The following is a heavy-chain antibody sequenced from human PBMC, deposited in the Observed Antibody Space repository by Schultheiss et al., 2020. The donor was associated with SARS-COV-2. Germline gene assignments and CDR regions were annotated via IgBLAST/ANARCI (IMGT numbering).Heavy chain of an antibody. CDR2: ISYDGSNK. V-gene: IGHV3-30*01. CDR1: GFTFSSYW. D-gene: IGHD6-19*01. J-gene: IGHJ6*02. CDR3: ARDSWISSGWYVRNYYYYGMDV. Sequence: GGSLRLSCAASGFTFSSYWMSWVRQAPGKGLEWVAVISYDGSNKYYADSVKGRFTISRDNSKNTLYLQMNSLRAEDTAVYYCARDSWISSGWYVRNYYYYGMDVWGQGTTVTVSS.